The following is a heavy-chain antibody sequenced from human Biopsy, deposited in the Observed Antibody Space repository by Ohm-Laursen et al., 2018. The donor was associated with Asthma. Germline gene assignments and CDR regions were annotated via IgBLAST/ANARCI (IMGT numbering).Heavy chain of an antibody. Sequence: TLSLTCTVSGGSISGGGYYWSWIRQHPGKGLEWIGYIYYSGSTYYNPSLKSRVTISVDTSKNQFSLKLSSVTAADTAVYYCARERVTAMVTYFDYWGQGTLVTVSS. CDR1: GGSISGGGYY. J-gene: IGHJ4*02. V-gene: IGHV4-31*03. CDR3: ARERVTAMVTYFDY. CDR2: IYYSGST. D-gene: IGHD5-18*01.